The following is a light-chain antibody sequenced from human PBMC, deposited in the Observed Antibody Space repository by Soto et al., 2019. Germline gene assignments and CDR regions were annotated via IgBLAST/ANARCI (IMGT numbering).Light chain of an antibody. CDR1: GSDVAGYNY. CDR3: CSYAGSYPFV. CDR2: DVS. Sequence: QSVLTQPRSVSGSPGQSVTISCTGTGSDVAGYNYVSWYQQDPGKAPKLMIYDVSKRPSGIPDRFSGSKSGNTASLTISGLQAEDEADYYCCSYAGSYPFVFGTGTKVTVL. V-gene: IGLV2-11*01. J-gene: IGLJ1*01.